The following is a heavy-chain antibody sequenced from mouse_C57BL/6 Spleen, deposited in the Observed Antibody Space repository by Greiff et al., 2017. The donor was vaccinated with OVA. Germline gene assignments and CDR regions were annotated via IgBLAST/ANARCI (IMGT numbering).Heavy chain of an antibody. CDR1: GYTFTSYW. V-gene: IGHV1-64*01. CDR2: IHPNSGST. CDR3: AREYYDYDDYAMDY. J-gene: IGHJ4*01. Sequence: QVQLKQPGAELVKPGASVKLSCKASGYTFTSYWMHWVKQRPGQGLEWIGMIHPNSGSTNYNEKFKSKATLTVDKSSSTAYMQLSSLTSEDSAVYYCAREYYDYDDYAMDYWGQGTSVTVSS. D-gene: IGHD2-4*01.